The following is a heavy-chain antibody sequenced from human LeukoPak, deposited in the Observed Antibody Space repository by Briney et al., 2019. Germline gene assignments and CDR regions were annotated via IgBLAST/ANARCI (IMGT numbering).Heavy chain of an antibody. CDR3: ARSGSGYSFDY. D-gene: IGHD3-22*01. CDR1: GFTFSSYS. V-gene: IGHV3-48*04. CDR2: ISSSSSII. J-gene: IGHJ4*02. Sequence: GGSLRLSCAASGFTFSSYSMNWVRQAPGKGLEWVSYISSSSSIIDYADSVKGRFTISRDNAKNSLYLQMNSLRAEDTAVYYCARSGSGYSFDYWGQGTLVTVSS.